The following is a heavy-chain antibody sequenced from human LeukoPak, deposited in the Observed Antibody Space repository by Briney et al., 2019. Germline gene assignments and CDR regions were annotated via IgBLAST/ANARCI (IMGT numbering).Heavy chain of an antibody. CDR2: IKQDGSEK. V-gene: IGHV3-7*04. J-gene: IGHJ3*02. D-gene: IGHD2-15*01. CDR3: ARGDCSGGSCYSDAFDI. CDR1: GFTFSSYW. Sequence: GGSLRLSCAASGFTFSSYWVSWVRQAPGKGLEWVANIKQDGSEKYYVDSVKGRFTISRDNAKNSLYLQMNSLRAEDTAVYYCARGDCSGGSCYSDAFDIWGQGTMVTVSS.